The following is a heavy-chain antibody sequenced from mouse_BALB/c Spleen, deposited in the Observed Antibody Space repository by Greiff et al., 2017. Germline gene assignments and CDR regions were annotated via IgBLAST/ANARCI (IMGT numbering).Heavy chain of an antibody. Sequence: EVQLQESGGGLVQPGGSRKLSCAASGFTFSSFGMHWVRQAPEKGLEWVAYISSGSSTIYYADTVKGRLTISRDNPKNTLFLQMTSLRSEDTAMYYCARYYGSSYWYFDVWGAGTTVTVSS. J-gene: IGHJ1*01. CDR2: ISSGSSTI. CDR1: GFTFSSFG. D-gene: IGHD1-1*01. CDR3: ARYYGSSYWYFDV. V-gene: IGHV5-17*02.